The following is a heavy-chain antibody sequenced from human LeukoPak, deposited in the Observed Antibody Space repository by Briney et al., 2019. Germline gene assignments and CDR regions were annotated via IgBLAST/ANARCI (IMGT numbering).Heavy chain of an antibody. J-gene: IGHJ3*02. V-gene: IGHV4-59*01. D-gene: IGHD1-26*01. CDR1: GGSISSYY. Sequence: SSETLSLTCTVSGGSISSYYWSWIRQPPGKGLEWIGYIYYSGSTNYNPSLKSRVTMTRDTSTSTVYMELSSLRSEDTAVYYCARARWELLREGMAFDIWGQGTMVTVSS. CDR3: ARARWELLREGMAFDI. CDR2: IYYSGST.